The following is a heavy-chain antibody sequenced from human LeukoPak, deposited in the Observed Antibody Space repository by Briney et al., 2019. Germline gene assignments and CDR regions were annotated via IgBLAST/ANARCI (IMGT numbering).Heavy chain of an antibody. CDR1: GFTFSSYS. CDR3: ARDRGFGREDWFDP. D-gene: IGHD3-10*01. Sequence: TGGSLILSCASSGFTFSSYSMNWVRQAPGEGLELVSSISSSSSYIYYADSVKGRFTISRDNAKNSLYLKMNSLRAEDTAVYYCARDRGFGREDWFDPWGQGTLVTVSS. V-gene: IGHV3-21*01. CDR2: ISSSSSYI. J-gene: IGHJ5*02.